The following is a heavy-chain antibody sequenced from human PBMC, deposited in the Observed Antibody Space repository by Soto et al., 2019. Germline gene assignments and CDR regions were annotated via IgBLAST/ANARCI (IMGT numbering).Heavy chain of an antibody. Sequence: GESLKISCKGSGYSFSTYWIAWVRQMPGKGLDWMGIIYPGDSDTRYSPSFQGQVTISADKSITTAYLQWSSLKASDTAMYYCARLPLSQHYYYGLDVWGQGTAVTVSS. CDR3: ARLPLSQHYYYGLDV. V-gene: IGHV5-51*01. CDR2: IYPGDSDT. J-gene: IGHJ6*02. CDR1: GYSFSTYW. D-gene: IGHD2-2*01.